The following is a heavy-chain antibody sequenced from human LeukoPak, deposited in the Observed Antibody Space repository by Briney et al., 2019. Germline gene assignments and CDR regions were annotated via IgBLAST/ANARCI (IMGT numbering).Heavy chain of an antibody. V-gene: IGHV4-4*07. CDR3: ARDLSYPLYYFDY. CDR2: LYTSGST. J-gene: IGHJ4*02. CDR1: GGSMSSYS. D-gene: IGHD2-2*01. Sequence: SETLSLTCTVSGGSMSSYSWSWIRQPAGKGLEWIGRLYTSGSTNYNPSVTSRVTMSLDTSKNQFSLKMKYVTAADTAVYYCARDLSYPLYYFDYWGQGTLVTVSS.